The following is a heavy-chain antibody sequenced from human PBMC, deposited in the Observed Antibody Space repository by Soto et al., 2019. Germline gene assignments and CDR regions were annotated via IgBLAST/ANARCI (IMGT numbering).Heavy chain of an antibody. D-gene: IGHD1-20*01. CDR3: ARYKSNYYYGMDV. CDR2: IYYSGST. J-gene: IGHJ6*02. CDR1: GGSISRSSYY. V-gene: IGHV4-39*01. Sequence: SETLSLTCTVSGGSISRSSYYGGWIRQPPGKGLEWIGSIYYSGSTYYNPSLKSRVTISVDTSKNQFSLKLSSVTAADTAVYYCARYKSNYYYGMDVWGQGTTVT.